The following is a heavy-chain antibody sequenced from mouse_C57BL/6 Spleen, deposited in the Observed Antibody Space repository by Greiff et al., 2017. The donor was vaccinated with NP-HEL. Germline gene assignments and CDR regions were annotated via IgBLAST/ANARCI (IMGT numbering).Heavy chain of an antibody. CDR3: AKRQLRLRGYFDY. V-gene: IGHV1-26*01. CDR1: GYTFTDYY. D-gene: IGHD3-2*02. CDR2: INPNNGGT. Sequence: VQLQQSGPELVKPGASVKISCKASGYTFTDYYMNWVKQSHGKSLEWIGDINPNNGGTSYNQKFKGKATLTVDKSSSTAYMELRSLTSEDSAVYYCAKRQLRLRGYFDYWGQGTTLTVSS. J-gene: IGHJ2*01.